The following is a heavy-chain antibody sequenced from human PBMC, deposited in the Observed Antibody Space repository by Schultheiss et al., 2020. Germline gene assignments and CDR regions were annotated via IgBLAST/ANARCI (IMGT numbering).Heavy chain of an antibody. Sequence: SETLSLSCTVSGGSISSGGYYWSWIRQPPGKRLEWIGYVYYSGSTNDNPSLKSRVTISVDRSKNQFSLKLSSVTAADTAVYYCARDLGGYCSSTSCHSYYYYYGMDVWGQGTTVTVSS. CDR2: VYYSGST. CDR1: GGSISSGGYY. CDR3: ARDLGGYCSSTSCHSYYYYYGMDV. D-gene: IGHD2-2*02. V-gene: IGHV4-61*08. J-gene: IGHJ6*02.